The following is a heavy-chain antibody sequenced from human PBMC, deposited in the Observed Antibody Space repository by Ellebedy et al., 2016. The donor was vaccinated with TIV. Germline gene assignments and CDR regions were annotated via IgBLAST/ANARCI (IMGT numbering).Heavy chain of an antibody. CDR3: ARSRLGGGHWYFDF. J-gene: IGHJ2*01. V-gene: IGHV1-18*04. CDR2: IAVYNGHT. CDR1: GYSFISYY. Sequence: ASVKVSXKASGYSFISYYMHWVRQAPGQGLEWMGWIAVYNGHTKYAQKFQDRVVMTTETATSTVYMELRSLRSDDTAVYYCARSRLGGGHWYFDFWGRGTLVTISS. D-gene: IGHD3-10*01.